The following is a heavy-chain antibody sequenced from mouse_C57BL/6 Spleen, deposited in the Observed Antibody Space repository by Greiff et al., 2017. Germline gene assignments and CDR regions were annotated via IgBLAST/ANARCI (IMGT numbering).Heavy chain of an antibody. Sequence: QVQLQQPGAELVRPGTSVKMSCKASGYTFTNYWIGWAKQRPGHGLEWIGDIYPGGGYTNYNEKFKGKATLTADKSSSTAYMQFSSLTSEDSAIYYCARMDGNYWFAYWGQGTLVTVSA. CDR1: GYTFTNYW. J-gene: IGHJ3*01. V-gene: IGHV1-63*01. CDR3: ARMDGNYWFAY. D-gene: IGHD2-1*01. CDR2: IYPGGGYT.